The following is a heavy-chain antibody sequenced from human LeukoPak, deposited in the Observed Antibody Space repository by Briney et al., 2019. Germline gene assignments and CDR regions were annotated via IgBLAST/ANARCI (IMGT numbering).Heavy chain of an antibody. J-gene: IGHJ4*01. CDR1: GGSLSGYY. D-gene: IGHD3-10*01. V-gene: IGHV4-34*01. Sequence: SETLSLTCAVYGGSLSGYYWSWIRQPPGKGLEWIGEINHSGSTNYNPSLKSRVTISVDTSKNQFSLKLSSVTAADTAVYYCARERITMVRGAPTYFDYWGQEPWSPSPQ. CDR3: ARERITMVRGAPTYFDY. CDR2: INHSGST.